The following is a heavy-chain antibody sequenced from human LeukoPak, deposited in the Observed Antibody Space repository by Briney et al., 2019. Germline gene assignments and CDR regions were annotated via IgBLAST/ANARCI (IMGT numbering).Heavy chain of an antibody. CDR1: GGSIRSYY. CDR2: IYTTGTT. Sequence: SETLSLTCTVSGGSIRSYYWGWVRQPAGKGLERIGRIYTTGTTNYNPSLKSRLTMSVDTSKNQFSLNLRSVIAADTAVYYCARQGYTASYYFLDYWSQGTLVTVSS. D-gene: IGHD3-10*01. V-gene: IGHV4-4*07. J-gene: IGHJ4*02. CDR3: ARQGYTASYYFLDY.